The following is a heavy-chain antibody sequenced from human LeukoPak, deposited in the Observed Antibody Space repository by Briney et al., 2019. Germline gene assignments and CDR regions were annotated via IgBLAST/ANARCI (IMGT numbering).Heavy chain of an antibody. D-gene: IGHD3-22*01. Sequence: ASVKVSCNASGYTFTSYGISWVRQAPGQGLEWMGWISAYNGNTNYAQKLQGRVTMNTDTSTSTAYMELRSLRSDDTAVYYCARDDDSSGYYYLWGQGTLVTVSS. V-gene: IGHV1-18*01. CDR2: ISAYNGNT. J-gene: IGHJ4*02. CDR3: ARDDDSSGYYYL. CDR1: GYTFTSYG.